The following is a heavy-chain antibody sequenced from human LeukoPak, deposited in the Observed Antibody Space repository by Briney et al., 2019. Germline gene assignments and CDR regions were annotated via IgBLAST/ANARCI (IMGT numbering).Heavy chain of an antibody. CDR1: GVPITGHH. J-gene: IGHJ3*02. CDR2: TSYSRTT. D-gene: IGHD6-19*01. CDR3: AKLGHSDGWYLGAFDI. Sequence: PSETLSLTYAVSGVPITGHHWIWIRQTPGMPLEWIGYTSYSRTTIYNSYFKGRATMSIDTSKNQLYLNLTSVTATDTAVYYCAKLGHSDGWYLGAFDIWGQGTTVIVSS. V-gene: IGHV4-59*08.